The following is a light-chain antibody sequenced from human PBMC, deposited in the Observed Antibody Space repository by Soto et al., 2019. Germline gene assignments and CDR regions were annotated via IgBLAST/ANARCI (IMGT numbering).Light chain of an antibody. J-gene: IGKJ2*01. CDR2: WAS. CDR3: QQYYSVSYT. CDR1: QSVLYSANNKNF. V-gene: IGKV4-1*01. Sequence: DIVMTQSPDSLAVSLGERATINCKSSQSVLYSANNKNFLAWYQQKPGQPPKLLIYWASTRESGVPDRFSGSGSGTDFTLTISSLQAEDVAVYYCQQYYSVSYTFGQGTKVEIK.